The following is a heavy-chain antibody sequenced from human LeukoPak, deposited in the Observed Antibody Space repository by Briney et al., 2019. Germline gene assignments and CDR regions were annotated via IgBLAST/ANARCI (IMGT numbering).Heavy chain of an antibody. J-gene: IGHJ3*02. CDR3: ARDSLLWFGELRRNAFDI. Sequence: ASVKVSCKASGYTFTGYYMHWVRQAPGQGLEWMGWINPNSGGTNYAQKFQARVTMTRDTSISTAYMELSRLRSDDTAVYYCARDSLLWFGELRRNAFDIWGQGTMVTVSS. D-gene: IGHD3-10*01. V-gene: IGHV1-2*02. CDR2: INPNSGGT. CDR1: GYTFTGYY.